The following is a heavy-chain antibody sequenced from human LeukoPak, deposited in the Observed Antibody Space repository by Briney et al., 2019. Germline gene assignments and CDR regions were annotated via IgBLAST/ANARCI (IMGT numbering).Heavy chain of an antibody. Sequence: GGSLRLSCAASGFTFSSYWMTWVRQAPGKGLEWVANIKQDGSEKYYVDSVKGRFTISRDNAKNSLYLQMNSLRAEDTAVYYCAKGNAIAAAATIFDYWGQGTLVTVSS. V-gene: IGHV3-7*03. D-gene: IGHD6-13*01. J-gene: IGHJ4*02. CDR3: AKGNAIAAAATIFDY. CDR2: IKQDGSEK. CDR1: GFTFSSYW.